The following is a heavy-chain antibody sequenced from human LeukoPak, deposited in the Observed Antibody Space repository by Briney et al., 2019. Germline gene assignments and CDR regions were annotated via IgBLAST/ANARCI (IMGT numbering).Heavy chain of an antibody. Sequence: PGGSLRLSCSPSGFTFGSYAMRWVRQAQGEGLGYVSAISSNGGRTYYADSVKGRFTISRDNSKDKPYLQMSSLRAEDTAVYYCVKSVRGYSGYDAFDYWGQGTLVTVSS. CDR2: ISSNGGRT. D-gene: IGHD5-12*01. J-gene: IGHJ4*02. V-gene: IGHV3-64D*06. CDR1: GFTFGSYA. CDR3: VKSVRGYSGYDAFDY.